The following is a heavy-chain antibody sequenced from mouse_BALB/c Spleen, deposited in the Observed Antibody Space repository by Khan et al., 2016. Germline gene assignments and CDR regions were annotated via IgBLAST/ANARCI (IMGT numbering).Heavy chain of an antibody. CDR3: ATNDGYSVVMDY. J-gene: IGHJ4*01. D-gene: IGHD2-3*01. Sequence: QVQLKQSGPELVRPGASVKLSCKASGHSFTSYWMNWVKQRPGQGLEWIGMIHPSDSETRLNQKFKDKATLTVDKSYNTSYLQLSSPTAEYSAVYCCATNDGYSVVMDYWGQGTSVTVSS. V-gene: IGHV1S82*01. CDR2: IHPSDSET. CDR1: GHSFTSYW.